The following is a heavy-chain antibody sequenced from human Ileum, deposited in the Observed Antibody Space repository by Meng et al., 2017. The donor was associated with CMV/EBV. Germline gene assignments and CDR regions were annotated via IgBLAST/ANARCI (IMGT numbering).Heavy chain of an antibody. CDR3: ARDPGGSYLDN. Sequence: GPCLCKPSGTLSLTCTVSWCSNITYYGCWIRQPPGKGLEWIGYMYYSGSPNYNPSLKSRVTISTDTSKSQFSLKLASVTAADTAVYYCARDPGGSYLDNWGQGTLVTVSS. J-gene: IGHJ4*02. V-gene: IGHV4-59*01. CDR1: WCSNITYY. CDR2: MYYSGSP. D-gene: IGHD1-26*01.